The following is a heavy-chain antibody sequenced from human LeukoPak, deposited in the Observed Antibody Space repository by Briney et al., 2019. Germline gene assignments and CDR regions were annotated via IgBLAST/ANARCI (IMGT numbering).Heavy chain of an antibody. CDR1: GFTVSSNY. CDR3: TRDLASWYYYGMDV. Sequence: PGGSLRLSCAASGFTVSSNYMSWFRQAPGKGLEWVGFIRSKAYGGTTEYAASVKGRFTISRDDSKSIAYLQMNSLKTEDTAVYYCTRDLASWYYYGMDVWGQGTTVTVSS. J-gene: IGHJ6*02. CDR2: IRSKAYGGTT. V-gene: IGHV3-49*03.